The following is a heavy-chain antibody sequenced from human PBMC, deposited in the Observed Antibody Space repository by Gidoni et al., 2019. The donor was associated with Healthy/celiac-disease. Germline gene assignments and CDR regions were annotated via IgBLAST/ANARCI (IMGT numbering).Heavy chain of an antibody. CDR1: GFTCADYA. V-gene: IGHV3-9*01. Sequence: EVQLVESGGGLVQPGRSLRLSCAASGFTCADYAMHWVRQAPGKGLEWVSGISWNSGSIGYADSVKGRFTISRDNAKNSLYLQMNSLRAEDTALYYCAKDGTLYCSGGSCSSFDYWGQGTLVTVSS. CDR3: AKDGTLYCSGGSCSSFDY. J-gene: IGHJ4*02. CDR2: ISWNSGSI. D-gene: IGHD2-15*01.